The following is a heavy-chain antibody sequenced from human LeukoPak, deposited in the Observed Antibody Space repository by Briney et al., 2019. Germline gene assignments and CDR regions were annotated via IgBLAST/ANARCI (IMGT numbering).Heavy chain of an antibody. V-gene: IGHV4-34*01. CDR3: ARGSSIAARPGVY. J-gene: IGHJ4*02. Sequence: KPSETLSLTCAVYGGSFSGYYWSWIRQPPGKVLEWIGEINHSGSTNYNPSLKSRVTISVDTSKNQFSLKLSSVTAADTAVYYCARGSSIAARPGVYWGQGTLVTVSS. CDR1: GGSFSGYY. D-gene: IGHD6-6*01. CDR2: INHSGST.